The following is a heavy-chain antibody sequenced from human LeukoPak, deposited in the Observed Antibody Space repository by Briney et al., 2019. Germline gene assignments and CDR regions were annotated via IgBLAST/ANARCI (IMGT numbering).Heavy chain of an antibody. J-gene: IGHJ6*04. V-gene: IGHV3-48*03. Sequence: GGSLRLSCAASGFTFSSYEINWVRQAPGKGLEWASYISSSGSTIYYADSVKGRFTISRDNAKNSLYLQMNSLRAEDTALYYCAREQYSGSWSYYYYGMDVWGKGTTVTVSS. D-gene: IGHD6-13*01. CDR1: GFTFSSYE. CDR3: AREQYSGSWSYYYYGMDV. CDR2: ISSSGSTI.